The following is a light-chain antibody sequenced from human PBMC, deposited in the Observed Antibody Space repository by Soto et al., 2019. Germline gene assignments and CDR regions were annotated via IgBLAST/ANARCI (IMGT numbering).Light chain of an antibody. CDR2: SNN. CDR3: AAWDDSLNGLYV. V-gene: IGLV1-44*01. Sequence: QSVLTQPPPASGTPGQRVTISCSGSRSNIGSNTVNWYQQLPGTAPKLLIYSNNQRPSGVPDRFSGSKSGTSASLAISGLQSEDEADYYCAAWDDSLNGLYVFGTGTKVTVL. J-gene: IGLJ1*01. CDR1: RSNIGSNT.